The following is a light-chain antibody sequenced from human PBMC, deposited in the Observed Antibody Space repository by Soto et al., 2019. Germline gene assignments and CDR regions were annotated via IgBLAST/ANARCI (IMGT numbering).Light chain of an antibody. CDR2: GAS. CDR3: QRYGSSPLIS. V-gene: IGKV3-20*01. Sequence: VLTQSPGTLSLSPGESATLSCRASQTVSITYLTWYQQKPGQAPRLLIFGASKRATGIPDRFSGSGSGRDFTLTISGLEPEDFAVYYCQRYGSSPLISFGQGTRLEIK. J-gene: IGKJ5*01. CDR1: QTVSITY.